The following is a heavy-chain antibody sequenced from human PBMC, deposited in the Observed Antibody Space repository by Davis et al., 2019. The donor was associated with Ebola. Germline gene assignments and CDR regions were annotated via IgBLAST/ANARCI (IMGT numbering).Heavy chain of an antibody. CDR2: IYYSGST. CDR1: GGSISNYY. Sequence: MPSETLSLTCSVSGGSISNYYWSWIRQPPGKGLEWIGYIYYSGSTNYNPSLKSRVTISVDTSKNQFSLKLSSVTAADTAVYYCARVVFGLGIDYWGQGTLVTVSS. V-gene: IGHV4-59*01. CDR3: ARVVFGLGIDY. D-gene: IGHD3-16*01. J-gene: IGHJ4*02.